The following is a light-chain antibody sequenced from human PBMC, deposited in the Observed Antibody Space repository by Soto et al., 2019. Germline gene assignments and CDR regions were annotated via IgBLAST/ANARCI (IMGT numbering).Light chain of an antibody. Sequence: QSVLTQPPSASGTPGQRVAISCSGGSSDIGSNPVNWYLHLPGAAPKLLIYRDNQRPSGVPDRFSGSKSGTTASLTISGLQSEDEADDCCSAWDDNIYGPVFGGGTKLTVL. J-gene: IGLJ2*01. V-gene: IGLV1-44*01. CDR1: SSDIGSNP. CDR2: RDN. CDR3: SAWDDNIYGPV.